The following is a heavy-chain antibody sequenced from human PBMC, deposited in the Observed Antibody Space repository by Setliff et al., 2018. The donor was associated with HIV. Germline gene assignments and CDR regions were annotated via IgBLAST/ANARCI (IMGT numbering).Heavy chain of an antibody. J-gene: IGHJ5*02. V-gene: IGHV3-74*01. CDR2: INSDGSNT. Sequence: GGSLRLSCAASGFTFSSYWMHWVRQAPGKGLVWVSRINSDGSNTYYADSVKGRFTISRDNSKNTLYLQMNSLRAEDTAVYYCAKEPPSRLQLVPHNWFDPWGQGTLVTVSS. CDR1: GFTFSSYW. D-gene: IGHD6-6*01. CDR3: AKEPPSRLQLVPHNWFDP.